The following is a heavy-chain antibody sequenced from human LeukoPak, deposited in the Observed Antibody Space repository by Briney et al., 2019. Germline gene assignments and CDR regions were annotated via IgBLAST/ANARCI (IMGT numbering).Heavy chain of an antibody. V-gene: IGHV3-74*01. J-gene: IGHJ3*02. CDR1: GFTFYW. CDR2: INSDGSST. Sequence: PGGSLRLSCAASGFTFYWMHWVRQAPGKGLVWVSRINSDGSSTSYADSVKGRFTISRDTAKNTLYLQMNSLRAEDTALYYCAREGRQWLAEAFDIWGLGTMVTVSS. D-gene: IGHD6-19*01. CDR3: AREGRQWLAEAFDI.